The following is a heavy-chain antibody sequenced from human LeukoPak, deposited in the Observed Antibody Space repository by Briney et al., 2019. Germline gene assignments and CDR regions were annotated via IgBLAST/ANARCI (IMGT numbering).Heavy chain of an antibody. CDR2: ISSSSSYI. CDR1: GFTFSSYS. CDR3: AKSQRNDQQVVQRIDY. Sequence: GGSLRLSCAASGFTFSSYSMNWVRQAPGKGLEWASSISSSSSYIYYADSVKGRFTISRDNSKNALYLQMSSLRAEDTAVYYCAKSQRNDQQVVQRIDYWGQGTLVTVSS. J-gene: IGHJ4*02. D-gene: IGHD2-2*01. V-gene: IGHV3-21*04.